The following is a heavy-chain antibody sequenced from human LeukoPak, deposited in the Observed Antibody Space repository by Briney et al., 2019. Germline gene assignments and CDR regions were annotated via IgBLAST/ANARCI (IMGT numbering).Heavy chain of an antibody. J-gene: IGHJ4*02. D-gene: IGHD2-2*01. CDR3: ARVPAQAYYFDY. V-gene: IGHV4-39*01. CDR1: GGSISSSFYY. Sequence: SETLSLTCTVPGGSISSSFYYWGWIRQPPGKGLEWIWSIYSSGSTYYNPSLKSRVTISVDTSRNQFSLKLSSVTAADTAVYYCARVPAQAYYFDYWGQGTLVTVSS. CDR2: IYSSGST.